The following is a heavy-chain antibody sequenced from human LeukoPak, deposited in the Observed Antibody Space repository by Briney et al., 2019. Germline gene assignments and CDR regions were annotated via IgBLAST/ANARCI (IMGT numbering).Heavy chain of an antibody. Sequence: ASVKVSCKASGGTFSSYAISWVRQAPGQGLEWMGGIIPIFGTANYAQKFQGRVTMTRDTSTSTVYMELSSLRSEDTAVYYCARGDVEAATLIIWGQGTLVTVS. D-gene: IGHD2-15*01. CDR3: ARGDVEAATLII. CDR1: GGTFSSYA. V-gene: IGHV1-69*05. J-gene: IGHJ4*02. CDR2: IIPIFGTA.